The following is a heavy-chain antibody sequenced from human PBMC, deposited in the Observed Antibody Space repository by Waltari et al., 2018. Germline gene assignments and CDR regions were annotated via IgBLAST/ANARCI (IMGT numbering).Heavy chain of an antibody. J-gene: IGHJ6*02. CDR3: ARGDIQLWSTVRVYYYGMDV. Sequence: QVQLVQSGAEVKKPGASVKVSCKASGYTFTSYGISWVRQAPGQGLEWMGWISAYNGNTNYAQKLQGRVTMTRNTSISTAYMELSSLRSEDTAVYYCARGDIQLWSTVRVYYYGMDVWGQGTTVTVSS. CDR2: ISAYNGNT. D-gene: IGHD5-18*01. CDR1: GYTFTSYG. V-gene: IGHV1-18*01.